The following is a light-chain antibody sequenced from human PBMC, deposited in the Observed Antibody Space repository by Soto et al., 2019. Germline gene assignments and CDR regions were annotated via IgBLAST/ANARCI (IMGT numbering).Light chain of an antibody. J-gene: IGLJ1*01. CDR1: SSDVGGYNY. CDR2: DVS. V-gene: IGLV2-11*01. Sequence: QSVLTQPRSVSGSPGQSVTISCTGTSSDVGGYNYVSWCQQHPGKAPKLMIYDVSKRPSGVPDRFSGSKSGNTASLTISGLQAEDEADYYCCSYAGSYTLGVFGTGTKVTVL. CDR3: CSYAGSYTLGV.